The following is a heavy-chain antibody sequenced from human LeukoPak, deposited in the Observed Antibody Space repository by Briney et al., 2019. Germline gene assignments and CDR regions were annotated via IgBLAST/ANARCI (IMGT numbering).Heavy chain of an antibody. CDR2: ISDSGGRT. CDR3: ARSIGLTGGGVDV. Sequence: GGSLRLSCAVSGITLSNYGMSWVRQAPGKGLEWVAGISDSGGRTKYADSVKGRFTISRDNSKNTLYLQMNSLRAEDTAVYYCARSIGLTGGGVDVWGQGTTVTVSS. CDR1: GITLSNYG. D-gene: IGHD3-9*01. J-gene: IGHJ6*02. V-gene: IGHV3-23*01.